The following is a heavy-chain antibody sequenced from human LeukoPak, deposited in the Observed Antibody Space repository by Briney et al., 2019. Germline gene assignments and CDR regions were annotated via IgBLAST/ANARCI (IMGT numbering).Heavy chain of an antibody. Sequence: SETLSLTCAVYGGSFSGYYWSWIRQPPKKRLEWIGEINHSGSTNYNPSLKSRVTISVDTSKNQFSLKVRSVTAADTAVYYCARGHVGSYAYYYYYGMDVWGQGTTVTASS. J-gene: IGHJ6*02. V-gene: IGHV4-34*01. CDR3: ARGHVGSYAYYYYYGMDV. CDR2: INHSGST. CDR1: GGSFSGYY. D-gene: IGHD2-8*01.